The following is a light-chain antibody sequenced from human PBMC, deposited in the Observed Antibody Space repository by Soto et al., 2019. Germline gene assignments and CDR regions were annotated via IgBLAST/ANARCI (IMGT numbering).Light chain of an antibody. Sequence: VITQSPATLSVSPGERATLSCRASQSVSSNLAWYQQKPGQAPRLLIYGASTRATGIPARFSGSGSGTEFTLTISSLQSEDFAVYYCQQYNNWLTVGQGTKVDIK. CDR3: QQYNNWLT. J-gene: IGKJ1*01. CDR1: QSVSSN. CDR2: GAS. V-gene: IGKV3-15*01.